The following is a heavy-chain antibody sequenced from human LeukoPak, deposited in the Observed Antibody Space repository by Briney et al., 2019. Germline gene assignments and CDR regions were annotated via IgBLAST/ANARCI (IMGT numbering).Heavy chain of an antibody. CDR3: AKEGAYPIITYDS. V-gene: IGHV3-7*01. Sequence: GGSLGSSCAAPGFTFSSYWLNWVRKAPGKGFEWVANIKRDGNEKNYVDSVKGRFSISRDNAKNSLYLQMDSLRAEDTAVYYCAKEGAYPIITYDSWGQGALVTVSS. J-gene: IGHJ5*01. D-gene: IGHD3-10*01. CDR1: GFTFSSYW. CDR2: IKRDGNEK.